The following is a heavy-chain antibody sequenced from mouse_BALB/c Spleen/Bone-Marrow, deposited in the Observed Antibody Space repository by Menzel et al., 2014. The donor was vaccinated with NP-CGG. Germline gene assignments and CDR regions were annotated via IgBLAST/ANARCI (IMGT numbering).Heavy chain of an antibody. J-gene: IGHJ4*01. Sequence: VQRVESGAELVRPGTSVKVSCKASGYAFTNYLIEWVKQRPGQGLEWIGVINPGSGGTNYNEKFKGKATLTADKSSSTAYMQLSSLTSDDSAVYCCARGGDYGFMDYWGQGTSVTVSS. CDR3: ARGGDYGFMDY. CDR1: GYAFTNYL. CDR2: INPGSGGT. D-gene: IGHD1-2*01. V-gene: IGHV1-54*01.